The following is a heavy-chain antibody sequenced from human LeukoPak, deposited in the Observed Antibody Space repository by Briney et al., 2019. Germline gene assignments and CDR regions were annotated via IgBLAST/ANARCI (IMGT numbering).Heavy chain of an antibody. CDR2: ISWDGTNT. V-gene: IGHV3-43D*03. D-gene: IGHD4-17*01. CDR3: ARGKSNYGDYVDY. Sequence: PGGSLRLSCAASVFTFEDYAMHWVRQAPGKGLEWVSLISWDGTNTYYADSVKGRFTISRDNIKNSLYLQMNSLRAEDTAVYYCARGKSNYGDYVDYWGQGTLVTVSS. J-gene: IGHJ4*02. CDR1: VFTFEDYA.